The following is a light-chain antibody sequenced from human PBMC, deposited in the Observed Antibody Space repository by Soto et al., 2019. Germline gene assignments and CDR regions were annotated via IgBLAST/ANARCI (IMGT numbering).Light chain of an antibody. CDR1: SSDVGYYNY. CDR2: EVT. Sequence: QSALTQPPSASGSPGQSVTISCTGTSSDVGYYNYVSWYQQHPGKAPKLIIYEVTKRPSGVPDRFSGSKSDNTASLTVSGLQAEDEADYYCSSYANSISVLFGGGTKLT. J-gene: IGLJ3*02. CDR3: SSYANSISVL. V-gene: IGLV2-8*01.